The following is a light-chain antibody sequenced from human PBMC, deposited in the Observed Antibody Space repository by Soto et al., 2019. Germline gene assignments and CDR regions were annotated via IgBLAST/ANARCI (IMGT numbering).Light chain of an antibody. Sequence: DIQMTQSPSTLSASVGDRVTITCWASQNIITWLAWYQQKPGEAPKLLIYKASTLEGEVPSRFSGSGSGTEFTLTISCLQPDDFATYYCQQYNIYPWTFGQGTNVEIK. J-gene: IGKJ1*01. CDR2: KAS. CDR1: QNIITW. V-gene: IGKV1-5*03. CDR3: QQYNIYPWT.